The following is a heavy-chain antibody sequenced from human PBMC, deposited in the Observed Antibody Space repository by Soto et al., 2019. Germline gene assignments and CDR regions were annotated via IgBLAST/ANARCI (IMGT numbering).Heavy chain of an antibody. CDR2: MNPNSGNT. J-gene: IGHJ4*02. V-gene: IGHV1-8*01. CDR1: GYTFTSYD. CDR3: ARVGYYYDSSGYYLSFDY. D-gene: IGHD3-22*01. Sequence: ASVKVSCKASGYTFTSYDINWVRQATGQGFEWMGWMNPNSGNTGYAQKFQGRVTMTRNTSISTAYMELSSLRSEDTAVYYCARVGYYYDSSGYYLSFDYWGQGTLVTVSS.